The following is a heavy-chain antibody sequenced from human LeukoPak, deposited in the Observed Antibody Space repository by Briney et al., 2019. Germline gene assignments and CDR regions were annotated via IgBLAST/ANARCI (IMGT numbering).Heavy chain of an antibody. Sequence: SLRLSCTASGFTFGDYAMSWVRQAPGKGLEWVGFIRSKAYGGTTEYAASVKGRFTISRDDSKSIAYLQMNSLKTEDTAVYYCTRNWGRNYFDYWGQGTLVTVSS. J-gene: IGHJ4*02. CDR2: IRSKAYGGTT. CDR1: GFTFGDYA. V-gene: IGHV3-49*04. D-gene: IGHD3-16*01. CDR3: TRNWGRNYFDY.